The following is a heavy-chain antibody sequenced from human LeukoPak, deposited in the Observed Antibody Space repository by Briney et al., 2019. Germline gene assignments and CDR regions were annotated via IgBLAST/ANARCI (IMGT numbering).Heavy chain of an antibody. CDR3: ARHGFEISSSYFDY. V-gene: IGHV4-4*09. J-gene: IGHJ4*02. D-gene: IGHD6-6*01. CDR2: IYTSGST. CDR1: GGSISSYY. Sequence: SETLSLTCTVSGGSISSYYWSWIRQPPGKGLEWIGYIYTSGSTNYNPSLESRVTISVDTSKNQFSLKLSSVTAADTAVYYCARHGFEISSSYFDYWGQGTLVTVSS.